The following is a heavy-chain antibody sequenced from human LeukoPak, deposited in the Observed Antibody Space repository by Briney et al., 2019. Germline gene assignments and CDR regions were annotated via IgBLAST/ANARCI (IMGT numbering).Heavy chain of an antibody. CDR2: ISSSGTYA. D-gene: IGHD3-9*01. Sequence: SLRLSCVASGFTFSDYYMSWIRQAPGKGLQYVSYISSSGTYANYANSVKGRFTNSKDNAKNSLYLQMNSLRADDTAVYYCARGGYDILTGTSFFDPWGQGTLVTVSS. CDR3: ARGGYDILTGTSFFDP. V-gene: IGHV3-11*05. J-gene: IGHJ5*02. CDR1: GFTFSDYY.